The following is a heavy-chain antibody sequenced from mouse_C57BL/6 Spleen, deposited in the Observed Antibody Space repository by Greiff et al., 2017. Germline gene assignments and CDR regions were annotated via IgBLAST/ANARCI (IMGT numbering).Heavy chain of an antibody. V-gene: IGHV5-6*01. D-gene: IGHD1-1*01. Sequence: EVQLVESGGDLVKPGGSLKLSCAASGFTFSSYGMSWVRQTPDKRLEWVATISSGGSYTYYPDSVKGRFTISRDNAKNTLYLQMSSLKSEDTAMYYCARAYYYGSSYPFAYWGQGTLVTVAA. CDR1: GFTFSSYG. CDR3: ARAYYYGSSYPFAY. J-gene: IGHJ3*01. CDR2: ISSGGSYT.